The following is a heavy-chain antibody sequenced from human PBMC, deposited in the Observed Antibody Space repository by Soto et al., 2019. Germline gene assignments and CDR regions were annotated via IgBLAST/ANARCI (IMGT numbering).Heavy chain of an antibody. CDR3: ARRYSSSPLSGMDV. J-gene: IGHJ6*02. Sequence: PXESLKIYLKGCVYSLTSYLFVWVRQMPGKGLEGMVIIYPGDSDTRYSPYFQGQVTISADKSISTAYLQWSSLKASDTAMYYCARRYSSSPLSGMDVWGQGTTVTV. D-gene: IGHD6-13*01. V-gene: IGHV5-51*01. CDR1: VYSLTSYL. CDR2: IYPGDSDT.